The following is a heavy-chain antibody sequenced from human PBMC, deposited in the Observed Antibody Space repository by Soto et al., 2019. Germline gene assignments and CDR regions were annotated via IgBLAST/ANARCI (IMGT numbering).Heavy chain of an antibody. J-gene: IGHJ6*02. CDR2: ITPMFVTA. CDR3: ARDRVGRCRSSSGMSLFFGLDV. Sequence: QVQLVQSGAELKKPGSSVKVSCKASGGTFRNNTFSWVRQAPGQGLEWMGGITPMFVTATYAEKFQGRVTITADESTTTAYMELSSLRSDDTAVYYCARDRVGRCRSSSGMSLFFGLDVWGQGTTVTVSS. V-gene: IGHV1-69*01. D-gene: IGHD6-6*01. CDR1: GGTFRNNT.